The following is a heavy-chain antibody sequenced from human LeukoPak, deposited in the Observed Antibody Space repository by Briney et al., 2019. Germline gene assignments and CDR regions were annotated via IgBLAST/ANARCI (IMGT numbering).Heavy chain of an antibody. CDR2: FDPEDGET. CDR1: GYTLTELS. J-gene: IGHJ4*02. CDR3: ASSLPLGYCSSTSCPPAY. V-gene: IGHV1-24*01. Sequence: ASVKVSCKVSGYTLTELSMHWARQAPGKGLEWMGGFDPEDGETIYAQKFQGRVTMTEDTSTDTAYMELSSLRSEDTAVYYCASSLPLGYCSSTSCPPAYWGQGTLVTVSS. D-gene: IGHD2-2*01.